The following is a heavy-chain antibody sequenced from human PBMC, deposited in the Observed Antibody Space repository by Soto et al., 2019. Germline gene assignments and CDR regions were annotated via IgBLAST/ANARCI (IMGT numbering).Heavy chain of an antibody. CDR2: TYHSVST. J-gene: IGHJ4*02. Sequence: PSETLSLTCTVSGGSIGSSGYHWSWIRQLPGKGLEWIGYTYHSVSTDYNPSLKSRVTISADTSKNQFSLNLTSVTAADTAVYYCARDRVPIYWGQGTLVTVSS. CDR3: ARDRVPIY. CDR1: GGSIGSSGYH. V-gene: IGHV4-31*03.